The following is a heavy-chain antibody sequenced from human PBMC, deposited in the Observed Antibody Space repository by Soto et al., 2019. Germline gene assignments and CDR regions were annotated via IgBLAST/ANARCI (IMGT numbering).Heavy chain of an antibody. Sequence: SFPTLVNPTQTLTLTCTFSGFSLITIGVCVGCILQPPGKGLEWLARIDWDDDKYYSTSLTTRLTISKDTSKNQVVLAMTNMDPVDTATYYCARIRTGTGNYYYYGLDVWGQGTTVTVSS. D-gene: IGHD2-8*02. CDR3: ARIRTGTGNYYYYGLDV. J-gene: IGHJ6*02. CDR2: IDWDDDK. CDR1: GFSLITIGVC. V-gene: IGHV2-70*11.